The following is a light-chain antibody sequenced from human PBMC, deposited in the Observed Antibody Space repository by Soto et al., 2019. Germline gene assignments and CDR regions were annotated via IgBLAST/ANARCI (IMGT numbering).Light chain of an antibody. CDR2: DAS. V-gene: IGKV3-11*01. J-gene: IGKJ4*01. Sequence: EIVLTQSPATLSLSPGDGATLSCGASQSVSNNYLAWYQQKPGLAPRLLIYDASNRATGIPARFSGSGSGTDFTLTISSLEPEDFAVYYCQQRSDWPLTFGGGTKV. CDR3: QQRSDWPLT. CDR1: QSVSNNY.